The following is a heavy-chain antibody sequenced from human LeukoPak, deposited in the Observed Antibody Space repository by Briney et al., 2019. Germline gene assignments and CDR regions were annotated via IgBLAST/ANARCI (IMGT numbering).Heavy chain of an antibody. Sequence: ASVKVSCKASGYTFTSYDINWVRQATGQGLEWMGWMNPNSGNTGYAQKFQGRVTMTRNTSISTAYTELSSLRSEDTAVYYCARGLVTVVGSGDYWGQGTLVTVSS. CDR1: GYTFTSYD. CDR2: MNPNSGNT. J-gene: IGHJ4*02. V-gene: IGHV1-8*02. D-gene: IGHD6-19*01. CDR3: ARGLVTVVGSGDY.